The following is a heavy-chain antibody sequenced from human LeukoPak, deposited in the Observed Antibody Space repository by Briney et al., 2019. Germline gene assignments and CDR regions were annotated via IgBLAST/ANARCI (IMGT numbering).Heavy chain of an antibody. D-gene: IGHD5-12*01. Sequence: SGTLSLTCAVSGGSISNRYWWSWVRQPPGKGLEWIGEIYYSGSTNYNPSLKSRVTISVDKSKNQFSLKLSSVTAADTAVYYCARDRLPHLFDYWGQGTLVTVSS. CDR1: GGSISNRYW. V-gene: IGHV4-4*02. CDR3: ARDRLPHLFDY. J-gene: IGHJ4*02. CDR2: IYYSGST.